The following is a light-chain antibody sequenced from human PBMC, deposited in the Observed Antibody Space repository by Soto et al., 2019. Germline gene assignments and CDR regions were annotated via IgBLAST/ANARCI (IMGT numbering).Light chain of an antibody. CDR1: QSISSY. V-gene: IGKV1-39*01. CDR2: AAS. Sequence: DIQMTQSPSSLSASVGDRVTITCRASQSISSYLNWYQQKPGKAPKLLIYAASSLQSGVPSRFSGSGSGTDFTLTISSLQPGDFATYQCHQGYSTPGTFGPGTKVDI. CDR3: HQGYSTPGT. J-gene: IGKJ3*01.